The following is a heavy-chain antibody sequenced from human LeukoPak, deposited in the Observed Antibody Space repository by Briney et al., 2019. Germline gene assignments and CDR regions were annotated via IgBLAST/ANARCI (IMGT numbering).Heavy chain of an antibody. CDR3: AIQNPSSGFAFDI. V-gene: IGHV1-46*01. CDR1: GYTFTSYY. CDR2: INPSGGST. J-gene: IGHJ3*02. Sequence: ASVKVSCKASGYTFTSYYMHWVRQAPGQGLEWMGIINPSGGSTSYAQKFQGRVTMTRDMSTSTVYMELSSLRSEDMAVYYCAIQNPSSGFAFDIWGQGTMVTVSS. D-gene: IGHD2-15*01.